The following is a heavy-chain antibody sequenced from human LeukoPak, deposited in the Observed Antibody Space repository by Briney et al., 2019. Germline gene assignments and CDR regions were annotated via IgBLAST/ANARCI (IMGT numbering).Heavy chain of an antibody. J-gene: IGHJ4*02. Sequence: PSETLSLTCTVAGGSISSYYCSWIRQPPGKGLEWIGYIYYSGSTNYNPSLKSRVTISVDTSKNQFSLQLSSVTAADPAAYSCARERSRWYYYYFAYWGQGTLVTASS. CDR2: IYYSGST. D-gene: IGHD6-13*01. V-gene: IGHV4-59*01. CDR1: GGSISSYY. CDR3: ARERSRWYYYYFAY.